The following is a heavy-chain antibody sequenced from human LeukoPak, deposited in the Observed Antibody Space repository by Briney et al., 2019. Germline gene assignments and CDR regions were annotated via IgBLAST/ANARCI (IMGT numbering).Heavy chain of an antibody. CDR2: MNPNSGNT. V-gene: IGHV1-8*02. CDR3: GRGFREFARGVIITHYYYYYMDV. Sequence: ASVKVSCKSTGYTFTSYGINWVRQATGQGLAWMGWMNPNSGNTGYALKFQGRVHMTRTTSISTAYTELSSLRSEDTAVYSCGRGFREFARGVIITHYYYYYMDVWGKGTTVTISS. J-gene: IGHJ6*03. D-gene: IGHD3-10*01. CDR1: GYTFTSYG.